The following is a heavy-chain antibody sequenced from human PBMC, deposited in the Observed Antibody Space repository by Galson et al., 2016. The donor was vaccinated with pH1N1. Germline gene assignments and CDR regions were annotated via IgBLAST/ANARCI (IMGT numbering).Heavy chain of an antibody. CDR2: IFYSGST. CDR1: GGSISSRTYY. CDR3: ARESPFTY. Sequence: LSLTCTVSGGSISSRTYYWGWIRQPPGKGLEWVGSIFYSGSTYCNPSLKSRVTISVDTSKSQFSLRLSSVTAADTAVYYCARESPFTYWGQGTLVTVSS. J-gene: IGHJ4*02. V-gene: IGHV4-39*07.